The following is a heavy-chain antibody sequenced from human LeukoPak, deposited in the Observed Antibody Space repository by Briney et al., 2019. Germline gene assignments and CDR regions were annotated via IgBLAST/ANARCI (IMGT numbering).Heavy chain of an antibody. CDR3: ARCGYRCDY. Sequence: GSLRLSCAASGFTFSSYGMSWVRQSPGKGLEWIGEIHHGGTTNYNPSLKSRVTISVDTSKDQFSLKLSSVTAADTAVYYCARCGYRCDYWGQGTLVTASS. CDR1: GFTFSSYG. CDR2: IHHGGTT. V-gene: IGHV4-34*01. D-gene: IGHD5-12*01. J-gene: IGHJ4*02.